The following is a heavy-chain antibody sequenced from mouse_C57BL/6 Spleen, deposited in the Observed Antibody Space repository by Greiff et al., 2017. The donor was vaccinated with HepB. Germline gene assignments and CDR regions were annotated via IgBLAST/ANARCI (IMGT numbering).Heavy chain of an antibody. Sequence: EVHLVESGGGLVKPGGSLKLSCAASGFTFSSYAMSWVRQTPEKRLEWVATISDGGSYTYYPDNVKGRFTISRDNAKNNLYLQMSHLKSEDTAMYYCARDSYDGYQGFAYWGQGTLVTVSA. CDR1: GFTFSSYA. CDR2: ISDGGSYT. J-gene: IGHJ3*01. V-gene: IGHV5-4*01. D-gene: IGHD2-3*01. CDR3: ARDSYDGYQGFAY.